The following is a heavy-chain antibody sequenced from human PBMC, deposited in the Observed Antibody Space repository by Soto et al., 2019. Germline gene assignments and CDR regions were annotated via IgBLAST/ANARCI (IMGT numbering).Heavy chain of an antibody. J-gene: IGHJ6*03. V-gene: IGHV4-39*01. CDR3: ARSRIWKDDSSSWYSMDV. D-gene: IGHD6-13*01. Sequence: SETLSLTCTVSGGSISSSSYYWGWIRQPPGKGLEWIGSIYYSGSTYYNPSLKSRVTISVDTSKNQFSLKLSSVTAADTAVYYCARSRIWKDDSSSWYSMDVWGKGTTVTVSS. CDR2: IYYSGST. CDR1: GGSISSSSYY.